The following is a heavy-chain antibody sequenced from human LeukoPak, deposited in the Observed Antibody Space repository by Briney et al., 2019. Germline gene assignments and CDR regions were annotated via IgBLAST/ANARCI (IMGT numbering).Heavy chain of an antibody. Sequence: SETLSLTCAVYGGSFSGYYWSWIRQPPGKGLEWIGEINHSGSTNYNPSLKSRVTISVDTSKNQFSLKLSSVTAADTAVYYCARDRHWTNDWVFDYWGQGTLVTVSS. CDR2: INHSGST. J-gene: IGHJ4*02. D-gene: IGHD1/OR15-1a*01. CDR3: ARDRHWTNDWVFDY. CDR1: GGSFSGYY. V-gene: IGHV4-34*01.